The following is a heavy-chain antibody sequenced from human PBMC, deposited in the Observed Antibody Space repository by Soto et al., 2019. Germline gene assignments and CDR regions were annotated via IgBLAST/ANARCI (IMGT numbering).Heavy chain of an antibody. J-gene: IGHJ4*02. CDR1: GYGFMDYA. CDR2: VIAANGKT. CDR3: ARRGDGYRYDY. V-gene: IGHV1-3*01. D-gene: IGHD5-12*01. Sequence: QVQLVQSGAEVMEPGASVKVSCKAAGYGFMDYAVHWVRHAPGQRLEWMGGVIAANGKTRYSQKHQDRLTITRDTSASTIYMELRSLRSEDTAVYFCARRGDGYRYDYWGQGTLVTVSS.